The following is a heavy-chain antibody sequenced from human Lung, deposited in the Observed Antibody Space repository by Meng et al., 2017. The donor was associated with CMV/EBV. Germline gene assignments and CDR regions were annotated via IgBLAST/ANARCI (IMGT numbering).Heavy chain of an antibody. D-gene: IGHD4-17*01. CDR1: GFTFSSYA. V-gene: IGHV3-23*01. Sequence: AASGFTFSSYAMSWIRQAPGKGLGWVSGISGSGHSPYYIDSVRGRFTISRDNSKNTLFLVMNSLRAEDTAVYYCAKDLGSNDYGEDYWGQGTLVPSPQ. CDR2: ISGSGHSP. J-gene: IGHJ4*02. CDR3: AKDLGSNDYGEDY.